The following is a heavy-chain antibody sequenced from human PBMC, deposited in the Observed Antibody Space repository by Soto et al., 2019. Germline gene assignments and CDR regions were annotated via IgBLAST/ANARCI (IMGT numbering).Heavy chain of an antibody. CDR3: ARELSYPSMITFGGVIGHFDY. J-gene: IGHJ4*02. V-gene: IGHV4-34*01. CDR1: GGSFSGYY. D-gene: IGHD3-16*02. CDR2: INHSGST. Sequence: PSETLSLTCAVYGGSFSGYYWSWIRQPPGKGLEWIGEINHSGSTNYNPSLKSRVTISVDTSKNQFSLKLSSVTAADTAVYYCARELSYPSMITFGGVIGHFDYWGQGTLVTVSS.